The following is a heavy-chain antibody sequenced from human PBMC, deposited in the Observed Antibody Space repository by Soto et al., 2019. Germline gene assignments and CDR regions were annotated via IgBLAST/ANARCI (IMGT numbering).Heavy chain of an antibody. Sequence: PGRSLRLSCAASGFTFSSYGRHWVRQAPGKGLEWVAVISYDGSNKYYADSVKGRFTISRDNSKNTLYLQMNSLRAEDTAVYYCAKDRRIQLWLLGGNWFDPWGQGTLVTVYS. CDR3: AKDRRIQLWLLGGNWFDP. J-gene: IGHJ5*02. CDR1: GFTFSSYG. D-gene: IGHD5-18*01. CDR2: ISYDGSNK. V-gene: IGHV3-30*18.